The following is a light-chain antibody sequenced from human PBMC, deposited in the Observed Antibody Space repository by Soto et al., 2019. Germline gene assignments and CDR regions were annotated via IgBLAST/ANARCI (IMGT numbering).Light chain of an antibody. CDR2: AAS. J-gene: IGKJ1*01. Sequence: DIQVTQSPSSLSASVGDRVTITCRASQSISSYLNWYQQKPGKAPKVLIYAASSLQSGVPSRFSGSGSGTDFTLTISSLQPEDFATYYCQQSYSTPQTFGQGTKVDIK. V-gene: IGKV1-39*01. CDR1: QSISSY. CDR3: QQSYSTPQT.